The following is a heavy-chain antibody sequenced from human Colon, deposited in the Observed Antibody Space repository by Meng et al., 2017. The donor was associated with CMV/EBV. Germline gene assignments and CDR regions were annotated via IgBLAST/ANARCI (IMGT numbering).Heavy chain of an antibody. Sequence: FNPYALRWVRQAPGQGLEWMGGIIPILGIPNSAQKFQGRVTINADKSTSTAYMELSSLRSEDTAVYYCARARGGLGEEATTARWFDPWGQGTLVTVSS. CDR2: IIPILGIP. CDR1: FNPYA. V-gene: IGHV1-69*10. J-gene: IGHJ5*02. CDR3: ARARGGLGEEATTARWFDP. D-gene: IGHD1-26*01.